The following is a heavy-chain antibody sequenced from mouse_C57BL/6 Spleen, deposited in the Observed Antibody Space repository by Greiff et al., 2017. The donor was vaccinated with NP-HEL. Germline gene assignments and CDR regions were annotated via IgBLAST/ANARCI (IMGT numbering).Heavy chain of an antibody. CDR1: GYTFTSYW. CDR2: INPSNGST. J-gene: IGHJ2*02. CDR3: ASSEFITTVVADY. Sequence: VQLQQSGTELVKPGASVKLSCKASGYTFTSYWMPWVKQRPGQGLEWIGNINPSNGSTNYNEKFKSKSTLTVDKSSSTADMQLSSLTSEDSAVYYCASSEFITTVVADYWGQGTSLTVSS. V-gene: IGHV1-53*01. D-gene: IGHD1-1*01.